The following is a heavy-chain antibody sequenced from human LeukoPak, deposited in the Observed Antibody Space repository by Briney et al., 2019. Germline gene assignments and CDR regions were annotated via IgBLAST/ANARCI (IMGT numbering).Heavy chain of an antibody. Sequence: PSETLSLTCTVSGGSISSSSYYWGWIRQPPGKGLEWIGSIYYSGSTYYNPSLKSRVTISVDTSKNQFSLKLSSVTAVDTAVYYCARRPPNYYDSSGYQYWGQGTLVTVSS. V-gene: IGHV4-39*01. CDR3: ARRPPNYYDSSGYQY. J-gene: IGHJ4*02. CDR2: IYYSGST. CDR1: GGSISSSSYY. D-gene: IGHD3-22*01.